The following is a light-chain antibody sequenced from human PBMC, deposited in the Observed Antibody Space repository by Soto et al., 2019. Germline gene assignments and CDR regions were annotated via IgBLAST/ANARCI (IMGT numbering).Light chain of an antibody. CDR2: GAS. J-gene: IGKJ1*01. Sequence: EIVVTQSPVTLSVSPGERATLSCRASQSVSSNLAWYQQNPGQAPRLLIYGASTRVTGIPARFSGSGSGTEFTLTISSLQSEDFAVYYCQQYNNWPPWTFGQGTKVEIK. CDR1: QSVSSN. CDR3: QQYNNWPPWT. V-gene: IGKV3-15*01.